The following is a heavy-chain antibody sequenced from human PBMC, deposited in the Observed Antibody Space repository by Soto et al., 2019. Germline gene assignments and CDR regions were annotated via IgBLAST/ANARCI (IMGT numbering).Heavy chain of an antibody. V-gene: IGHV1-3*01. CDR1: RYTFTSYG. CDR2: INPYNGAT. D-gene: IGHD3-10*01. J-gene: IGHJ4*02. CDR3: AAGSYFVFDY. Sequence: ASVKVSCKASRYTFTSYGVHWVRQAPGQRPEWVGRINPYNGATNYSQNFQGRVTITRDISANSAYMELSSLRSEGTAVYYCAAGSYFVFDYWGQGTLVTVS.